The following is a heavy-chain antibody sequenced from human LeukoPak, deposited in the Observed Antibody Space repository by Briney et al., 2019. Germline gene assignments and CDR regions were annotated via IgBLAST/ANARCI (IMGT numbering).Heavy chain of an antibody. J-gene: IGHJ4*02. D-gene: IGHD1-20*01. CDR1: GFTFSGSA. V-gene: IGHV3-73*01. Sequence: GGSLRLSCAASGFTFSGSAMHWVRQASGKGLEWVGRIRSKANSYATAYAASVKGRFTISRDDSKNTAYLQMNSLKTEDTAVYYCTRHLDNSFNWGQGTLVTVSS. CDR3: TRHLDNSFN. CDR2: IRSKANSYAT.